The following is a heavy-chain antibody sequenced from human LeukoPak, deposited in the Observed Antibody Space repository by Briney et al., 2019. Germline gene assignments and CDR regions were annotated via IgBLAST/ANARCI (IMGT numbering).Heavy chain of an antibody. D-gene: IGHD6-19*01. CDR2: ISWNSGSI. CDR1: GFTFDDYA. V-gene: IGHV3-9*01. CDR3: AKDESAGGNAFDI. J-gene: IGHJ3*02. Sequence: GRSLRLSCAASGFTFDDYAMHWVRQAPGKGLEWVSGISWNSGSIGYADSVKGRFTISRDNAKNSLYLQMNSLRAEDTALYYCAKDESAGGNAFDIWGQGTMVTVSS.